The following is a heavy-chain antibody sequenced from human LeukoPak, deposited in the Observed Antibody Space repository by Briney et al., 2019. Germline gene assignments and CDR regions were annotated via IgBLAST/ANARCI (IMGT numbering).Heavy chain of an antibody. CDR1: GFTFSNYG. D-gene: IGHD5-24*01. CDR2: ISYDGSNK. Sequence: GGSLRLSCAASGFTFSNYGMHWVRQAPGKGLEWVAVISYDGSNKYYADSVKGRFTISRDDSKDTLYLQMNSLRAEDTAIYYCARDIQLSTWGLGTMVTVSS. CDR3: ARDIQLST. J-gene: IGHJ3*01. V-gene: IGHV3-30*03.